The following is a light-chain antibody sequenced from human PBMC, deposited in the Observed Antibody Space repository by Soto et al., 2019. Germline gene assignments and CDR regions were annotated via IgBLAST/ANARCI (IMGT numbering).Light chain of an antibody. Sequence: EIVLTQSPATLSLSPGGRATLSCRASQTVSINLAWYQQRPGQAPRLLIYDVSNRATGIPARFSGSGSGTDFTLTISSLEPEDFATYYCQHYNSYSEAFGQGTKVELK. J-gene: IGKJ1*01. CDR1: QTVSIN. CDR2: DVS. V-gene: IGKV3-11*01. CDR3: QHYNSYSEA.